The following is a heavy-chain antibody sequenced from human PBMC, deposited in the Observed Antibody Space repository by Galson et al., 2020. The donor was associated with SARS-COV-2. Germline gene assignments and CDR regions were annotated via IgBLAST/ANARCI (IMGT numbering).Heavy chain of an antibody. CDR1: GFSLSTSGVG. CDR2: IYRHDDK. Sequence: ESGPTLANPTQTRTLTCTFSGFSLSTSGVGVGWIRQPSGKALEWLALIYRHDDKRHSPSLKSRHTITKDTTKNQVVRTMTNMYTVDTATYYCAQCRAAAGTEGYFYYCYGVDGWCQGTTVTFSS. J-gene: IGHJ6*02. CDR3: AQCRAAAGTEGYFYYCYGVDG. D-gene: IGHD6-13*01. V-gene: IGHV2-5*01.